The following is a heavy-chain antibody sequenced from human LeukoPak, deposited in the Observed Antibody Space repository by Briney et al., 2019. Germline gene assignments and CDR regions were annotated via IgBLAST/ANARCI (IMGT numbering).Heavy chain of an antibody. CDR3: VKDGVVDAFDI. D-gene: IGHD2-21*01. V-gene: IGHV3-64*05. Sequence: PGGSLRLSCSASGFTFSSYAMYWVRQAPGKGLEYVSGISSNGGSTYYADSVKGRLTISRDNSKNTLYVQMSSLRAEDTAVYYCVKDGVVDAFDIWGQGTMVTVSS. CDR2: ISSNGGST. J-gene: IGHJ3*02. CDR1: GFTFSSYA.